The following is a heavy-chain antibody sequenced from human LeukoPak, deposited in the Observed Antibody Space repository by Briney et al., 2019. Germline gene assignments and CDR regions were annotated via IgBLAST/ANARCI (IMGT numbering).Heavy chain of an antibody. CDR2: IYHSGST. Sequence: SETLSLTCTVSGYSINSGYYWGWLRQPPGKGLEWIGSIYHSGSTYYKSFFKNRVTISVDTSKNQFSLKLSSVTAADTAVYYCARVGGYSYGFVLYYYYMDVWGKGTTVTISS. D-gene: IGHD5-18*01. CDR1: GYSINSGYY. V-gene: IGHV4-38-2*02. CDR3: ARVGGYSYGFVLYYYYMDV. J-gene: IGHJ6*03.